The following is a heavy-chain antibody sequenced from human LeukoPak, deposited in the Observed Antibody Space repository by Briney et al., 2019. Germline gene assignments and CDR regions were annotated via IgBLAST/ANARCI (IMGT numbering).Heavy chain of an antibody. CDR1: GFTFSSYA. Sequence: GRSLRLSCAASGFTFSSYAMHWVRQAPGKGLEWVAVISYDGSNKYYADSVKGRFTISRDNSKNTLYLQMNSLRAEGTAVYYCARDGLQLVGYYGMDVWGQGTTVTVSS. CDR2: ISYDGSNK. V-gene: IGHV3-30-3*01. J-gene: IGHJ6*02. CDR3: ARDGLQLVGYYGMDV. D-gene: IGHD6-6*01.